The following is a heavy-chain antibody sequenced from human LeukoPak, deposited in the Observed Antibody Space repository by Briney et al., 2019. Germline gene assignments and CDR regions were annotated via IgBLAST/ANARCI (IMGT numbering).Heavy chain of an antibody. Sequence: PSETLSLTCAVYGGSFSGYYWSWIRQPPGKGLEWIGEINHSGSTNFNPSLKSRLTISVDTSKNQFSLKLSSVTATDTAVYYCARISWAYDSSGYVSYWGQGTLVTVSS. CDR3: ARISWAYDSSGYVSY. CDR2: INHSGST. J-gene: IGHJ4*02. V-gene: IGHV4-34*01. CDR1: GGSFSGYY. D-gene: IGHD3-22*01.